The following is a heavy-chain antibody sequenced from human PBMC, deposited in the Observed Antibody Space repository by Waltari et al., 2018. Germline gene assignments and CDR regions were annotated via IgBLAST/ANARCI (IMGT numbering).Heavy chain of an antibody. D-gene: IGHD3-10*01. CDR1: GGSISSGGYS. J-gene: IGHJ4*02. CDR2: IYHSVST. V-gene: IGHV4-30-2*01. Sequence: QLQLQESGSGLVKPSQTLSLTCAVSGGSISSGGYSWSWIRQPPGKGLEWIGYIYHSVSTYYNPSLKSRVTISVDRSKNQFSLKLSSVTAADTAVYYCARSYYYGSGSYPYFDYWGQGTLVTVSS. CDR3: ARSYYYGSGSYPYFDY.